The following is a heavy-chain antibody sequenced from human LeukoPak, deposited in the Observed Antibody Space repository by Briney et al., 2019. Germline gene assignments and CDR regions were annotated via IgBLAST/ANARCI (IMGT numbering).Heavy chain of an antibody. J-gene: IGHJ4*02. CDR2: ISGSGGST. CDR3: AKDKGAHVWATWDY. CDR1: GFTFSSYA. D-gene: IGHD5-12*01. V-gene: IGHV3-23*01. Sequence: GGSLRLSCAASGFTFSSYATSWVRQAPGKGLEWVSAISGSGGSTYYADSVKGRFTISRDNSKNTLYLQMNSLRAEDTAVYYCAKDKGAHVWATWDYWGQGTLVTVSS.